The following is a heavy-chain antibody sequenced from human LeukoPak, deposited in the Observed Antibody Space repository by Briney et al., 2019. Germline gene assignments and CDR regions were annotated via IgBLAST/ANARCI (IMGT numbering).Heavy chain of an antibody. J-gene: IGHJ6*04. CDR3: AELGITMIGGV. CDR1: GFTFTNYG. V-gene: IGHV3-30*02. D-gene: IGHD3-10*02. Sequence: TGGSLRLSCGASGFTFTNYGMHWVRQAPGKGLEWVAHIRFDDSDRYYADSVKGRFTISRDNAKNSLYLQMNSLRAEDTAVYYCAELGITMIGGVWGKGTTVTISS. CDR2: IRFDDSDR.